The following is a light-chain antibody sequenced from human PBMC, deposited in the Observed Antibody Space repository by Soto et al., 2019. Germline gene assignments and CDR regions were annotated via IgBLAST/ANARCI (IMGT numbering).Light chain of an antibody. CDR3: HQYSDSFWA. Sequence: EIVLTQSPGTLSLSPGERATLSCRASRRVRTDQLVWYQQKPGQALRLLIYGRSTRATGIPDRFSGSGSGTDFTLTINRLEPEDSAMYYCHQYSDSFWAFGQGTRVEI. J-gene: IGKJ1*01. CDR2: GRS. V-gene: IGKV3-20*01. CDR1: RRVRTDQ.